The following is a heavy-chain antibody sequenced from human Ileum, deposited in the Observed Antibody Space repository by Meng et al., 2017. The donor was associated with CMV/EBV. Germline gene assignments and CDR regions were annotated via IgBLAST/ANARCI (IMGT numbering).Heavy chain of an antibody. Sequence: SLRLSCAASGFSVSHDYMHWVRQVPGKGLVWVSRINPDGSDAEYAEFVKGRFTISRDNTKNTVYLQMNSLRDEDMALYYCARERLAQWGQGTLVTVSS. CDR1: GFSVSHDY. J-gene: IGHJ4*02. D-gene: IGHD3-9*01. CDR2: INPDGSDA. CDR3: ARERLAQ. V-gene: IGHV3-74*03.